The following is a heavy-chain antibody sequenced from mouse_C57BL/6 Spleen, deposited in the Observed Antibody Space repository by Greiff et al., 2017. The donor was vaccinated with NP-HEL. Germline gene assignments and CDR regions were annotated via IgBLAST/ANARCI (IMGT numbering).Heavy chain of an antibody. Sequence: QVQLQQSGAELARPGASVKMSCKASGYTFTSYTMHWVKQRPGQGLEWIGYINPSSGYTKYNQKFKDKATLTADKSSSTAYMQRSSLTSEDSAVYYCARSYYYGSSYPDWFAYWGQGTLVTVSA. V-gene: IGHV1-4*01. CDR2: INPSSGYT. J-gene: IGHJ3*01. CDR3: ARSYYYGSSYPDWFAY. D-gene: IGHD1-1*01. CDR1: GYTFTSYT.